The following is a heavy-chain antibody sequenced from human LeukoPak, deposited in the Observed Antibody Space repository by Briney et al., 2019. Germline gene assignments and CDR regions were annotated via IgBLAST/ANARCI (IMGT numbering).Heavy chain of an antibody. D-gene: IGHD6-19*01. V-gene: IGHV1-2*02. CDR3: ARDLRGAVAGKGSY. CDR1: GYTFTGYC. J-gene: IGHJ4*02. Sequence: ASVKVSCKASGYTFTGYCMHWVRQAPGQGLEWMGWINPNSGGTNYAQKFQGRVTMTRDTSISTAYMELSRLRSDDTAVYYCARDLRGAVAGKGSYWGQGTLVTVSS. CDR2: INPNSGGT.